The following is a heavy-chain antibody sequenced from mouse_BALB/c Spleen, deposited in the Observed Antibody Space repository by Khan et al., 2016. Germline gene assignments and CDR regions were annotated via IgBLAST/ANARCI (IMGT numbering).Heavy chain of an antibody. D-gene: IGHD2-4*01. J-gene: IGHJ4*01. CDR3: SGLRRVDAMDY. CDR1: GYSITSGYY. V-gene: IGHV3-6*02. CDR2: ISYDGSN. Sequence: EVQLQESGPGLVKPCQSLSLTCSVTGYSITSGYYWNWIRQFPGNNLEWGGYISYDGSNNYNPSLKNRISIARDTSKNTFFLKLNSVTTEDTATCYWSGLRRVDAMDYWGQGTSVTVSS.